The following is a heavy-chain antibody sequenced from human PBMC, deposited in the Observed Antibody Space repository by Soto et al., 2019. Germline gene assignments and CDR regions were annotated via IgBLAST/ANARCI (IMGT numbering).Heavy chain of an antibody. J-gene: IGHJ6*02. CDR2: IYYSGST. Sequence: QVQLQESGPGLVKPSQTLSLTCTVSGGSISSGGYYWSWIRQHPGKGLEWIGYIYYSGSTYYNPSLKSRVTISVDTSKNQFSLKLSSVTAADTAVYYCARDLVGFGGYYYGMDVWGQGTTVTVSS. V-gene: IGHV4-31*03. CDR1: GGSISSGGYY. D-gene: IGHD3-3*01. CDR3: ARDLVGFGGYYYGMDV.